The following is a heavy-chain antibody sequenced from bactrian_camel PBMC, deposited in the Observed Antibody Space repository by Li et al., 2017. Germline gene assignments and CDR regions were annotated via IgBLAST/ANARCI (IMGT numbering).Heavy chain of an antibody. Sequence: HVQLVESGGGSVQAGGSLRLSCAASGYRHGSYCMGWFRQAPGKEREGVATIDSYGRTTYADSVKGRFTISKDNAKNTLYLQMNALKPEDTAMYYCASGGFCSRAWGQSAFGYWGQETQVTVS. J-gene: IGHJ6*01. V-gene: IGHV3S55*01. D-gene: IGHD2*01. CDR3: ASGGFCSRAWGQSAFGY. CDR2: IDSYGRT. CDR1: GYRHGSYC.